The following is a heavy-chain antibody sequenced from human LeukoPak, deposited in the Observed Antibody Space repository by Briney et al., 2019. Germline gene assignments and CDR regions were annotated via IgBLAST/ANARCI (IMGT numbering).Heavy chain of an antibody. J-gene: IGHJ4*02. CDR3: ARGELNFDY. CDR1: GVSISDYY. Sequence: SKTLSLTCSVSGVSISDYYWTWIRQPPGEALEWIGYVSYSGTTSYNPSLESRVTISVDRSKNQFSLKLSSVTAADTAVYYCARGELNFDYWGQGTLVTVSS. CDR2: VSYSGTT. V-gene: IGHV4-59*12. D-gene: IGHD1-26*01.